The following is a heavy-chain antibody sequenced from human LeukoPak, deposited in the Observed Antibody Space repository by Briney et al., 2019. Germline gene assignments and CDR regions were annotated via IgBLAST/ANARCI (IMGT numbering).Heavy chain of an antibody. V-gene: IGHV1-18*01. CDR2: ISAYNGNT. CDR1: GYTFTSYG. D-gene: IGHD3-3*01. Sequence: ASVKVSCKPSGYTFTSYGISWVRQAPGQGLEWMGWISAYNGNTNYAQKLQGRVTMTTDTSTSTAYMELRSLRSDDTAVYYCAREVRDYDFWSGYYSDYWGQGTLVTVSS. J-gene: IGHJ4*02. CDR3: AREVRDYDFWSGYYSDY.